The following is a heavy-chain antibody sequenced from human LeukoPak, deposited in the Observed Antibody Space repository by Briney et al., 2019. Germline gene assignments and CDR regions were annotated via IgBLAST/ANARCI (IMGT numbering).Heavy chain of an antibody. CDR1: GYTFTSYD. V-gene: IGHV1-8*01. D-gene: IGHD3-3*01. J-gene: IGHJ6*03. Sequence: GASVKVSCKASGYTFTSYDINWVRQATGQGLEWMGWMNPNSGNTGYAQKFQGRATMTRNTSISTAYMELSSLRSEDTAVYYCARGTYDFWSGYYSGAYYYYYYMDVWGKGTTVTVSS. CDR2: MNPNSGNT. CDR3: ARGTYDFWSGYYSGAYYYYYYMDV.